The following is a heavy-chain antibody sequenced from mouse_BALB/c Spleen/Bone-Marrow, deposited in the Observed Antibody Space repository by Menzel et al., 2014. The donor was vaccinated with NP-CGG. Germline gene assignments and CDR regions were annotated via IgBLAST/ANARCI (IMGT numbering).Heavy chain of an antibody. Sequence: VKLLESAAELARPGASVKMSCKASGYTFSSYTMHWVKQRPGQDLEWIGFINPSSDYTEYNQKFKDKTTLTADKSSNTAYMQLSSLTSEDSAVYDCAKPTVVAHFDYWGQGTTLTVSS. V-gene: IGHV1-4*02. J-gene: IGHJ2*01. CDR1: GYTFSSYT. CDR2: INPSSDYT. D-gene: IGHD1-1*01. CDR3: AKPTVVAHFDY.